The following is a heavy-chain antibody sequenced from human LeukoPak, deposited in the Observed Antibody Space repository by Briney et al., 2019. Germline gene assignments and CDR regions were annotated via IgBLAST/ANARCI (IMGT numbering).Heavy chain of an antibody. V-gene: IGHV1-2*02. CDR1: GYTFTGYY. J-gene: IGHJ3*02. CDR2: INPNSGGT. CDR3: ARVRGVLLWFGELQGNFDSEGRNAFDI. D-gene: IGHD3-10*01. Sequence: ASVTVSCKASGYTFTGYYMHWVRQAPGQGLEWMGWINPNSGGTNYAQKFQGRVTMTRDTSISTAYMELSRLRSDDTAVYYCARVRGVLLWFGELQGNFDSEGRNAFDIWGQGTMVTVSS.